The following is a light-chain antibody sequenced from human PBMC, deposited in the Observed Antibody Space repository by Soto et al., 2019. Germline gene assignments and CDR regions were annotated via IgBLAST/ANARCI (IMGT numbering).Light chain of an antibody. J-gene: IGLJ1*01. CDR2: EVS. V-gene: IGLV2-8*01. CDR1: SSDVGGYNY. CDR3: SSYAGSNNLGV. Sequence: QSALTQPPSASGSPGQSVTISCTGTSSDVGGYNYVSWYQQHPGKAPKLMIYEVSKRPSGVPDRFSGSKSGNTASRTVSGLPAEDEADYYCSSYAGSNNLGVFGTGTKVTVL.